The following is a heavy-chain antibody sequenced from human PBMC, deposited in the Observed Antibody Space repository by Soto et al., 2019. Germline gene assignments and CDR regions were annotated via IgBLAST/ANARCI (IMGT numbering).Heavy chain of an antibody. J-gene: IGHJ4*01. CDR3: PRRTTTGARPVY. D-gene: IGHD4-17*01. V-gene: IGHV3-53*01. Sequence: EVHLVESGGGLIQPGGSLSLSCAASVFTVTSYRMSWVRQAPGRGLEWVSVIYGGGSTSDSASVNSRFTITGDDSKNTLDVQMHRLTAEDTAVSYCPRRTTTGARPVYWGQGTLVNVSS. CDR1: VFTVTSYR. CDR2: IYGGGST.